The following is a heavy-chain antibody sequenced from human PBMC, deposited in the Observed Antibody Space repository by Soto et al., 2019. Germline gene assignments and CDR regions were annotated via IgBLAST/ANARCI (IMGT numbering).Heavy chain of an antibody. CDR1: GGSISSGDYY. Sequence: SETLSLTCTVSGGSISSGDYYWSWIRQPPGKGLEWIGYIYYSGSTYYNPSLKSRVTISVDTSKNQFSLKLSSVTAADTAVYYCASIYSGYDLRYHLDYWGQGTLVTVS. V-gene: IGHV4-30-4*01. CDR3: ASIYSGYDLRYHLDY. CDR2: IYYSGST. J-gene: IGHJ4*02. D-gene: IGHD5-12*01.